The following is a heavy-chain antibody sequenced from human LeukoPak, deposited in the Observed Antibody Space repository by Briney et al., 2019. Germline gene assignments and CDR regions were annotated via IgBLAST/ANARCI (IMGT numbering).Heavy chain of an antibody. V-gene: IGHV3-21*01. Sequence: PGGSLRLSCAASGFSFSSYSMNWVRQAPGKGLEWVSSISSSSSYIYYADSVKGRFTISRDNARNSLYLQMNTLRAEDTAVYSCARGADGVSSNSRGWFDPWGQGTLVTVSS. CDR2: ISSSSSYI. CDR3: ARGADGVSSNSRGWFDP. D-gene: IGHD2-15*01. CDR1: GFSFSSYS. J-gene: IGHJ5*02.